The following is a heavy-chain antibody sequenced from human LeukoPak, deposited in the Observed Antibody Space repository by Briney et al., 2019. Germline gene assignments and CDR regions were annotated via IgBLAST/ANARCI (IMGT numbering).Heavy chain of an antibody. D-gene: IGHD3-3*01. CDR3: ARDEFDFWSGYRYGMDV. CDR2: ISAYNGNT. Sequence: GASVKVSCKASGYTFTSYGISWVRQAPGQGLEWMGWISAYNGNTNYAQKLQGRVTMTTDTSTSTAYIELRSLRSDDTAVYYCARDEFDFWSGYRYGMDVWGQGTTVTVSS. V-gene: IGHV1-18*01. CDR1: GYTFTSYG. J-gene: IGHJ6*02.